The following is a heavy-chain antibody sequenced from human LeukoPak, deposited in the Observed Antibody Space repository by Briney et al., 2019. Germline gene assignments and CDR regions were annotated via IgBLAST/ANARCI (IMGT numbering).Heavy chain of an antibody. CDR2: ISSSGSTI. D-gene: IGHD3-22*01. Sequence: QPGGSLRLSCAASGFTFSSYEMNWVRQASGKGLEWVSYISSSGSTIYYADSVKGRFTISRDNAKNSLYLQMNSLRAEDTAVYYCARDTGDDYYDSSGKWGQGTLVTVSS. V-gene: IGHV3-48*03. CDR1: GFTFSSYE. J-gene: IGHJ4*02. CDR3: ARDTGDDYYDSSGK.